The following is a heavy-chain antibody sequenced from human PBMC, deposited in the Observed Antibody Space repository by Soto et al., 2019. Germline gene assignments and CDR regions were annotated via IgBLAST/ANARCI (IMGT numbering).Heavy chain of an antibody. D-gene: IGHD3-16*02. Sequence: QVQLVESGGGVVQPGRSLRLSCAASGFTFSSYGMHWLRQAPGKGLEWVAVIWYDGSNKYYADSVKGRFTISRDNSKNTLYLQMNSLRAEDTAVYYCARAVGYDYIWGSYRPTPLDYWGQGTLVTVSS. CDR3: ARAVGYDYIWGSYRPTPLDY. CDR2: IWYDGSNK. J-gene: IGHJ4*02. V-gene: IGHV3-33*01. CDR1: GFTFSSYG.